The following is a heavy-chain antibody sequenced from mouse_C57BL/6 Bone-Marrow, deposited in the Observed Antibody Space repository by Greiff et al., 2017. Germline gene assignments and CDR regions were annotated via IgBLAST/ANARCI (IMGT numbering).Heavy chain of an antibody. D-gene: IGHD2-12*01. Sequence: VQLKESEGGLVQPGSSMKLSCTASGFTFSDYSMAWVRQVPEKGLEWVANINYDGSSTSYLDSLKGRFIISRDNAKNILYLQMSSLMSEDTATYYCARDRGGNDGWYFEVWGTGTTVTVSS. CDR3: ARDRGGNDGWYFEV. CDR2: INYDGSST. V-gene: IGHV5-16*01. J-gene: IGHJ1*03. CDR1: GFTFSDYS.